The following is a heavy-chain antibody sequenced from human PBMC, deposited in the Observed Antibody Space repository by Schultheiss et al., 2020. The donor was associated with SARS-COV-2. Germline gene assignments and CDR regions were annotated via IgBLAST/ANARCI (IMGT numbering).Heavy chain of an antibody. V-gene: IGHV4-59*08. CDR2: IYYSGST. D-gene: IGHD6-13*01. CDR1: GGSISSYY. Sequence: SETLSLTCTVSGGSISSYYWSWIRQPPGKGLEWIGYIYYSGSTYYNPSLKSRVTISVDTSESQFSLKLGSVTAADTAVYYCARPAFYSSRDGYFNLWGRGTLVTVSS. J-gene: IGHJ2*01. CDR3: ARPAFYSSRDGYFNL.